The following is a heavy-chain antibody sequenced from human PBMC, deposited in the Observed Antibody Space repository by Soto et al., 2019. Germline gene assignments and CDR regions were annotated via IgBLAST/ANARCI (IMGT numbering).Heavy chain of an antibody. CDR3: ARERSAGTGWFDP. V-gene: IGHV1-8*01. J-gene: IGHJ5*02. CDR2: MNPYSGNT. CDR1: GYTFTSYD. Sequence: QVQLVQSGAEAKKPGASVKVSCKASGYTFTSYDINWVRQATGQGLEWMGWMNPYSGNTGYAQKFQGRVTMTRNTSMSTAYMELSRLRSEDTAVYYWARERSAGTGWFDPWGQGTLVTVSS. D-gene: IGHD6-13*01.